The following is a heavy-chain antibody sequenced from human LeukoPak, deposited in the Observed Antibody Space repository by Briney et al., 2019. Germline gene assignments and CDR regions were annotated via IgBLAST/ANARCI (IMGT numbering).Heavy chain of an antibody. CDR2: IFPGDSDT. D-gene: IGHD5-24*01. J-gene: IGHJ4*02. CDR1: GYIFDNYW. CDR3: ARSRRDDYNPIDY. V-gene: IGHV5-51*01. Sequence: GESLKISCKVSGYIFDNYWIGRVRQMPGKGLEWMGIIFPGDSDTRYSPSFQGQVTISADKSTSTAYLQWSSLKASDTAMYYCARSRRDDYNPIDYWGQGTLVTVSS.